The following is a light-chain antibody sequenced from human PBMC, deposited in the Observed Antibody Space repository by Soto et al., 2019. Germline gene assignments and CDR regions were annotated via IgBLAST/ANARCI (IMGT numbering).Light chain of an antibody. CDR1: QSVSSN. CDR3: QQDGSSPPT. CDR2: GAS. Sequence: IVMTQYPATLSVSPGARATLSCRASQSVSSNLAWYQQKPGQAPRLLIYGASTRATGIPARFSGSGSGTEFTLTISSLQSEDFAVYYCQQDGSSPPTFGQGTKVDIK. J-gene: IGKJ1*01. V-gene: IGKV3-15*01.